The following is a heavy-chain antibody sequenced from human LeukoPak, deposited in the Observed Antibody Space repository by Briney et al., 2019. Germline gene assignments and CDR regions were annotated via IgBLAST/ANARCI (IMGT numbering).Heavy chain of an antibody. V-gene: IGHV1-69*06. D-gene: IGHD4-17*01. Sequence: SVKLSCKASGGTFSSYAISWVRQAPGQGLEWMGGIIPIFGTANYAQKFQGRVTITADKSTSTAYMELSSLRSEDTAVYYCQLYGDYQYYFDYWGQGTLVTVSS. J-gene: IGHJ4*02. CDR2: IIPIFGTA. CDR1: GGTFSSYA. CDR3: QLYGDYQYYFDY.